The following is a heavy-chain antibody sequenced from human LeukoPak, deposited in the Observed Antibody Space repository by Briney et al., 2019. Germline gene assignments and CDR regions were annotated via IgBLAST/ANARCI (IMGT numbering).Heavy chain of an antibody. CDR1: GFTFSSYS. J-gene: IGHJ4*02. CDR3: ARDLPDSVGSSFDY. CDR2: ISSSSSYI. D-gene: IGHD1-14*01. Sequence: GGSLRLSCAASGFTFSSYSMNWVRQAPGKGLELVSYISSSSSYIYYVDSVKGRFTISRDNAKNSLYLQMNSLRAEDTAVYYCARDLPDSVGSSFDYWGQGTLVTVSS. V-gene: IGHV3-21*01.